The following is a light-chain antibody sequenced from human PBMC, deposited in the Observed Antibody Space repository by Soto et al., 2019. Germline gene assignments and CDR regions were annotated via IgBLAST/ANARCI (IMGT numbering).Light chain of an antibody. CDR3: QQYDSSPLT. Sequence: EIVLTQSPGTLSLSPGERATLSCRASQSVSSSYLAWYQQKPGQAPRLLIYGASSRATGIPDRLSGSGSGTDFTLTINRLEPDDFAVYYCQQYDSSPLTFGGGTKVEIK. CDR2: GAS. J-gene: IGKJ4*01. CDR1: QSVSSSY. V-gene: IGKV3-20*01.